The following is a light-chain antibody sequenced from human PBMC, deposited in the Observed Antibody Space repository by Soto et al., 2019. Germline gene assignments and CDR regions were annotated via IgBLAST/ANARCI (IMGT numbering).Light chain of an antibody. CDR2: AAS. CDR1: QAIHNY. V-gene: IGKV1-8*01. J-gene: IGKJ1*01. Sequence: AVLLTQSPSSFSASTGDRATITCRASQAIHNYLACYQQVPGKAPKLLLYAASIWQTGVPSRFSGRGPGTDFTLTIDGLQSEDFATYFCQHYYNYPWTFGQGTTVE. CDR3: QHYYNYPWT.